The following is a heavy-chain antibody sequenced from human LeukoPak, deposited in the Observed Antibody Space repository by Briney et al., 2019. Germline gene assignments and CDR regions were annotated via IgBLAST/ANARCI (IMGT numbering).Heavy chain of an antibody. CDR3: ARGSGSWDIVVVPADPALDY. V-gene: IGHV4-34*01. J-gene: IGHJ4*02. CDR1: GGSFSGYY. D-gene: IGHD2-2*01. Sequence: PSETLSLTCAVYGGSFSGYYWSWIRQPPGKGLEWIGEINHSGSTNYNPSLKSRVTISVDTSKNQFSLKLCSVTAADTAVYYCARGSGSWDIVVVPADPALDYWGQGTLVTVSS. CDR2: INHSGST.